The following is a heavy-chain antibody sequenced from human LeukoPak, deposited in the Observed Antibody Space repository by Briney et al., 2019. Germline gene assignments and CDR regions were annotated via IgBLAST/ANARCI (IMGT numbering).Heavy chain of an antibody. V-gene: IGHV3-21*01. J-gene: IGHJ4*02. CDR3: ARDVDWNVDY. D-gene: IGHD1-1*01. CDR1: GFTFSSYS. CDR2: INSDGGNV. Sequence: PGGSLRLSCAASGFTFSSYSMSWVRQAPGKGLEWVSSINSDGGNVKYAESVRGRFTISRDNAKNSLYLQMNSLGAEDTAVYYCARDVDWNVDYWGQGTLVTVSS.